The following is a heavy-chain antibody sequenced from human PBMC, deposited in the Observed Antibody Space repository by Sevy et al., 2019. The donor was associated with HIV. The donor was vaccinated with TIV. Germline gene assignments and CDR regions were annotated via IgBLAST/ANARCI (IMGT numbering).Heavy chain of an antibody. CDR3: ARDSLNSNRYGVLDP. J-gene: IGHJ5*02. CDR2: ISSSSSYI. D-gene: IGHD6-13*01. CDR1: GFTFSSYS. V-gene: IGHV3-21*01. Sequence: GGSLRLSCAASGFTFSSYSMNWVRQAPGKGLEWVSSISSSSSYIYYADSVKGRLTISRDNAKNSLYLQMNSLRAEDTAVYYGARDSLNSNRYGVLDPWGQGTLVTVSS.